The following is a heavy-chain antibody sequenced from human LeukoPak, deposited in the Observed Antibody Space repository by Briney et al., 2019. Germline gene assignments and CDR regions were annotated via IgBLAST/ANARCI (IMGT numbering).Heavy chain of an antibody. CDR1: GYTFTDYY. CDR2: VGPKTGTT. D-gene: IGHD4-17*01. CDR3: ARVSGYGEPYFNL. J-gene: IGHJ4*02. Sequence: ASVKVSCKGSGYTFTDYYIHWVRQALGQGLEWMGWVGPKTGTTNYAQSFQGRVTMTRDTSITTAYMEMTRLTSDDTAVYYCARVSGYGEPYFNLWGQGTLLTVSS. V-gene: IGHV1-2*02.